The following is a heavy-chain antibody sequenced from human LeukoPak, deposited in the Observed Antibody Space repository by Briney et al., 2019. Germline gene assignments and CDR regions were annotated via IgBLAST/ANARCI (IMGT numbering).Heavy chain of an antibody. CDR2: IHSSGTT. J-gene: IGHJ4*02. CDR1: GGSISGYF. Sequence: PSETLSLTCSVSGGSISGYFWTWIRQPAGKGLEWIGRIHSSGTTNYNPSLKSRVTISLDTSQNQFSLKVNSVTAADTAVYYCARGRGGSNLDYWGQGVAVTVSS. D-gene: IGHD6-13*01. CDR3: ARGRGGSNLDY. V-gene: IGHV4-4*07.